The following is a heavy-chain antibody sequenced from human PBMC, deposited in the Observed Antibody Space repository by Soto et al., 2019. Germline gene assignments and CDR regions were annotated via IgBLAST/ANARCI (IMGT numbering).Heavy chain of an antibody. V-gene: IGHV3-66*01. CDR2: IYSGGST. CDR1: GFTVSSNY. J-gene: IGHJ4*02. D-gene: IGHD2-15*01. CDR3: ARDELDCSGGSCHYFDY. Sequence: LSLTCAASGFTVSSNYMSWVRQAPGKGLEWVSVIYSGGSTYYADSVKGRFTISRDNSKNTLYLQMNSLRAEDTAVYYCARDELDCSGGSCHYFDYWGQGTLVTVSS.